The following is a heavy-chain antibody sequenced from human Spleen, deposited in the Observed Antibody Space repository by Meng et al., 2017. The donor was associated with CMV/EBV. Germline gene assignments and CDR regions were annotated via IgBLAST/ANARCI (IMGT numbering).Heavy chain of an antibody. J-gene: IGHJ6*02. V-gene: IGHV4-61*01. D-gene: IGHD3-10*01. Sequence: SETLSLTCTVSGGSVSSGNYYWSWIRQPPGKGLELIGFMYDSGNTKYNPSLKSRVTISVDTSKNQFSLKVSSVTAADTAVYYCARDRSSPYYYYGLDVWGQGTTVTVSS. CDR1: GGSVSSGNYY. CDR3: ARDRSSPYYYYGLDV. CDR2: MYDSGNT.